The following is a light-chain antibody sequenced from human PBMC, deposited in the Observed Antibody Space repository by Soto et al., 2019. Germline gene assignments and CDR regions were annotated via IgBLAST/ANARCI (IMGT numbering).Light chain of an antibody. CDR3: SSFTIITTYV. J-gene: IGLJ1*01. CDR1: SSDVGGYNY. Sequence: QSVLTQPASVSGSPGQSITISCTGTSSDVGGYNYVSWYQQHPGKATKLMIYDVNNRPSGVSNRFSGSKSGNTASLTISGLQAEDEADYYCSSFTIITTYVFGTGTKVTVL. V-gene: IGLV2-14*01. CDR2: DVN.